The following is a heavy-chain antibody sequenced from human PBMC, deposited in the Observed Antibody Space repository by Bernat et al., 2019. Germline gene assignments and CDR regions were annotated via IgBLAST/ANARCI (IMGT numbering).Heavy chain of an antibody. D-gene: IGHD6-13*01. Sequence: EVQLVESGEGLVQPGGSLRLSCAASGFTFSTYGMHWVRQAPGKGLEYVSAISSDGSRTYYADSVKGRFTISRDNSKNTLYLQMNSLRAEDTAVYYCARDPDSSSFLYYFDYWGQGTLVTVSS. CDR3: ARDPDSSSFLYYFDY. J-gene: IGHJ4*02. CDR1: GFTFSTYG. CDR2: ISSDGSRT. V-gene: IGHV3-64*02.